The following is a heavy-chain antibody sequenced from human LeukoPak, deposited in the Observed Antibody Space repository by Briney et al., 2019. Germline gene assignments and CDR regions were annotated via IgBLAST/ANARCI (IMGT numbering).Heavy chain of an antibody. V-gene: IGHV1-69*04. CDR1: GGTFSSYA. D-gene: IGHD3-22*01. Sequence: SVKVSCKASGGTFSSYAISWVRQAPGQGLEWMGRIIPILGIANYAQKFQGRVTITADKSTSTAYMELSSLRSEGTAVYYCAFGAYDSSGYYGYWGQGTLVTVSS. CDR2: IIPILGIA. J-gene: IGHJ4*02. CDR3: AFGAYDSSGYYGY.